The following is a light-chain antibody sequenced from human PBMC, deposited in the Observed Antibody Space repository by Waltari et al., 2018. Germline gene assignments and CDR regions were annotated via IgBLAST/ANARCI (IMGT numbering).Light chain of an antibody. CDR3: QQYYSTPGA. V-gene: IGKV1-39*01. Sequence: DIQMTQSPSSLSASVGDRVTITCRASQSISSYLNWYQQKPGKAPKLLIYAASSLQSGVPDRFSGSGSGTDFTLTISSLQAEDVAVYYCQQYYSTPGAFGQGTKVEIK. CDR2: AAS. J-gene: IGKJ1*01. CDR1: QSISSY.